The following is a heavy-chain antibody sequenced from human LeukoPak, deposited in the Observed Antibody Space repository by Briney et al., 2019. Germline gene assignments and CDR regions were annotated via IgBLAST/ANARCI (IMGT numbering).Heavy chain of an antibody. Sequence: SETLSLTCTASGGSISSYYRSWVRQPAGEGPEWIGHIYTSGSTNYNPSLRSRVTISVDTSKNQFSLKLSSVTAADTAVYYCARVPGALRTWGQGTLVTVSS. V-gene: IGHV4-4*07. CDR2: IYTSGST. CDR3: ARVPGALRT. J-gene: IGHJ5*02. CDR1: GGSISSYY. D-gene: IGHD1-1*01.